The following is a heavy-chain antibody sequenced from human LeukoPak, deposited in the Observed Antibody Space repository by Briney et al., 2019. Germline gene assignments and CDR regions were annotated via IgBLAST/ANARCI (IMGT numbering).Heavy chain of an antibody. Sequence: GGSLRLSCAASGFTFSSYAMSWVRQAPGKGLEWVSSISSSSSYIYYADSVKGRFTISRDNAKNSLYLQMNSLRAEDTAVYYCARDYITLNYDFWSGYTFDPWGQGTLVTVSS. CDR2: ISSSSSYI. D-gene: IGHD3-3*01. J-gene: IGHJ5*02. CDR1: GFTFSSYA. V-gene: IGHV3-21*01. CDR3: ARDYITLNYDFWSGYTFDP.